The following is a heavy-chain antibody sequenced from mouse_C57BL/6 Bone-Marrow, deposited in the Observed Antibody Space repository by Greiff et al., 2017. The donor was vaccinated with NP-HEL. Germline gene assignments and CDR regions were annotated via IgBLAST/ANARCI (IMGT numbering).Heavy chain of an antibody. Sequence: EVKLVESGAELVKPGASVKLSCTASGFNIKDYYMHWVKQRTEQGLEWIGRIDPEDGETKYAPKFQGKATITADTSSHTAYLQLSSLTSEDTAVYYCAEEIWLRRKESAWFAYWGQGTLVTVSA. D-gene: IGHD2-2*01. V-gene: IGHV14-2*01. CDR1: GFNIKDYY. J-gene: IGHJ3*01. CDR3: AEEIWLRRKESAWFAY. CDR2: IDPEDGET.